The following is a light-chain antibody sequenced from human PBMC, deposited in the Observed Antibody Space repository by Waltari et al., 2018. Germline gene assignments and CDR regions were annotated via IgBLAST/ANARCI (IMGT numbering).Light chain of an antibody. CDR2: DAS. CDR3: QQRSKWPIT. Sequence: EIVLPQSPAPLSLSPGESATLSCRASQSVSSSLGWYQQRPGQAPRLLIYDASSRATGIPARFSGSGSGTDFTLTISSLEPEDFAVYYCQQRSKWPITFGQGTRLEIK. CDR1: QSVSSS. J-gene: IGKJ5*01. V-gene: IGKV3-11*01.